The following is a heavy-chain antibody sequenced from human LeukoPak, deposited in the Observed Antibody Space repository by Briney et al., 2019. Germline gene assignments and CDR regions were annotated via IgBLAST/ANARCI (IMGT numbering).Heavy chain of an antibody. V-gene: IGHV1-8*03. D-gene: IGHD6-13*01. J-gene: IGHJ5*02. CDR3: ARGRAAAAGPYWFDP. Sequence: ASVKVSCKASGYTFTGYYMHWVRQAPGQGLEWMGWISAYNGNTNYAQKFQGRVTITRNTSISTAYMELSSLRSEDTAVYYCARGRAAAAGPYWFDPWGQGTLVTVSS. CDR2: ISAYNGNT. CDR1: GYTFTGYY.